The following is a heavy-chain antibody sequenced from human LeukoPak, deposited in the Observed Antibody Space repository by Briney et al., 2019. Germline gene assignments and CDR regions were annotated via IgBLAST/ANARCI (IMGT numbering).Heavy chain of an antibody. CDR2: INQGAGVR. CDR3: AREEDGRYSNY. V-gene: IGHV3-7*04. J-gene: IGHJ4*02. Sequence: PGGSLRLSCAASGFTVSSFWMTWVRQAPGRGREWVAIINQGAGVRYYVESVGGRFTISRDYAKNSLSLQMNSLRAEDPAVYFCAREEDGRYSNYWGRGALVTVSS. D-gene: IGHD2-15*01. CDR1: GFTVSSFW.